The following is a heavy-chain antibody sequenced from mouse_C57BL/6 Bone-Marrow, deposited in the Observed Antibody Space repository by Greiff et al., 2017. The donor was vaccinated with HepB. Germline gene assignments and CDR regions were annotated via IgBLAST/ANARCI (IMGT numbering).Heavy chain of an antibody. V-gene: IGHV7-3*01. CDR1: GFTFTDYY. CDR3: ARSDGNYVGRAMDY. D-gene: IGHD2-1*01. J-gene: IGHJ4*01. CDR2: IRNKANGYTT. Sequence: EVQLVESGGGLVQPGGSLSLSCAASGFTFTDYYMSWVRQPPGKALEWLGFIRNKANGYTTEYSASVKGRFTISRDNSQSILYLQMNALRAEDSATYYCARSDGNYVGRAMDYWGQGTSVTVSS.